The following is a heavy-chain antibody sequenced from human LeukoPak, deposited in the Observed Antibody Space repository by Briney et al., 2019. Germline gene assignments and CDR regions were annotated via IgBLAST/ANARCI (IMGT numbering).Heavy chain of an antibody. CDR3: ARVIRRFGEFSSDY. J-gene: IGHJ4*02. D-gene: IGHD3-10*01. CDR1: GFTFSNYS. Sequence: PGGSLRLSCVVSGFTFSNYSMNWVRQAPGKGLEWVSYISSRSSSIYYLDSVKGRFTISRDNAKNSLYLQMNSLRDEDTAVYYCARVIRRFGEFSSDYWGREPWSPSPQ. V-gene: IGHV3-48*02. CDR2: ISSRSSSI.